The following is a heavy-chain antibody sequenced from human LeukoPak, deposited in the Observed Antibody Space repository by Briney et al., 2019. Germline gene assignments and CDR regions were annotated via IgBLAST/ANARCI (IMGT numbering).Heavy chain of an antibody. Sequence: GGSLRLSCAASGFTFSTYTMSWVRQAPGKGLEWVSSISSTSSYIYYADSVKGGFTFSRDTAKNSLYLQMNTLRAEDAAVYYCARASRYDSSGYYPYYFDYWGQGTLVTVSS. J-gene: IGHJ4*02. CDR3: ARASRYDSSGYYPYYFDY. V-gene: IGHV3-21*01. CDR1: GFTFSTYT. D-gene: IGHD3-22*01. CDR2: ISSTSSYI.